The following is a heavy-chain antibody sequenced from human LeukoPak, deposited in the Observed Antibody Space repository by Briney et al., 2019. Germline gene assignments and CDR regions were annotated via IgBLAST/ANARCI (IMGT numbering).Heavy chain of an antibody. V-gene: IGHV3-21*01. D-gene: IGHD2-15*01. CDR3: ARDRGYCSGGSCYFGHYFDY. CDR1: GFTFTTYW. J-gene: IGHJ4*02. CDR2: ISSSSSYI. Sequence: PGGSLRLSCAASGFTFTTYWMGWVRQAPGKGLEWVSSISSSSSYIYYADSVKGRFTISRDNAKNSLYLQMNSLRAEDTAVYYCARDRGYCSGGSCYFGHYFDYWGQGTLVTVSS.